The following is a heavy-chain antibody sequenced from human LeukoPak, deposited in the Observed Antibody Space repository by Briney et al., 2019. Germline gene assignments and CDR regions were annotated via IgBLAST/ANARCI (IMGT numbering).Heavy chain of an antibody. Sequence: GGSLRLSCAASGFTFSSYGMHWVRQAPGKGLEWVAFIRYDGSNKYYADSVKGRFTISRDNSKNTLHLQMNSLRAEDTAVYYCASQYHDAFDIWGQGTMVTVSS. V-gene: IGHV3-30*02. D-gene: IGHD2-2*01. CDR1: GFTFSSYG. CDR3: ASQYHDAFDI. J-gene: IGHJ3*02. CDR2: IRYDGSNK.